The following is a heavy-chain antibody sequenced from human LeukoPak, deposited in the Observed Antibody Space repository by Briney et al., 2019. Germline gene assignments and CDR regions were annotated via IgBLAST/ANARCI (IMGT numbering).Heavy chain of an antibody. Sequence: PGGSLRLSCAASGFNFRDSAMHWVRQPPGKGLEGVAVTSYDGTNKYYADSVKGRFTISRDNSKNTLYLQMNSLRLEDTGVYYCAADYGDYVSPSDWCQGTLVTVSS. V-gene: IGHV3-30*04. D-gene: IGHD4-17*01. CDR2: TSYDGTNK. J-gene: IGHJ4*02. CDR3: AADYGDYVSPSD. CDR1: GFNFRDSA.